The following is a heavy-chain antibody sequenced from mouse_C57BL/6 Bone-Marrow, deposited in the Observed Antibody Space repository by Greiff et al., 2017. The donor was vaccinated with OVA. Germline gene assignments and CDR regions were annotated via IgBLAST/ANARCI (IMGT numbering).Heavy chain of an antibody. CDR1: GFTFSSYG. Sequence: EVKLVESGGDLVKPGGSLKLSCTASGFTFSSYGMSWVRQTPDKRLEWVAAISSGGSYTYYPDCVKGRFTISRDNAKNTLYLQMSSLQSEDTARYYDARRMIRSYSFDYWGQGTTLTVSS. J-gene: IGHJ2*01. V-gene: IGHV5-6*01. CDR2: ISSGGSYT. D-gene: IGHD2-4*01. CDR3: ARRMIRSYSFDY.